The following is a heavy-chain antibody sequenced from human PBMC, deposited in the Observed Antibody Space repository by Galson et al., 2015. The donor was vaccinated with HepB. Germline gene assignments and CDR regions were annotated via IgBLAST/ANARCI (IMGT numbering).Heavy chain of an antibody. J-gene: IGHJ5*02. CDR3: ARGLGIAAAGRENWFDP. V-gene: IGHV4-34*01. CDR2: INHSGST. D-gene: IGHD6-13*01. CDR1: GGSFSGYY. Sequence: TLSLTCAVYGGSFSGYYWSWIRQPPGKGLEWIGEINHSGSTNYNPSLKSRVTISVDTSKNQFSLKLSSVTAADTAVYYCARGLGIAAAGRENWFDPWGQGTLVTVSS.